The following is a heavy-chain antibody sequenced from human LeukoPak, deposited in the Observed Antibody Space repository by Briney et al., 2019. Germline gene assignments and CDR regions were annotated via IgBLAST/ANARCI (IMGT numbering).Heavy chain of an antibody. CDR2: ISGSGSST. V-gene: IGHV3-23*01. D-gene: IGHD2-15*01. J-gene: IGHJ4*02. Sequence: PGESLRLSCAASGFTFSSYAMSWVRPAPGKGLEWVSAISGSGSSTYYADSVKGRFTISRDNSKNTLYLQMNSLRAEDTAVYYCAKDDCSGGSCYSDYWGQGTLVTVSS. CDR3: AKDDCSGGSCYSDY. CDR1: GFTFSSYA.